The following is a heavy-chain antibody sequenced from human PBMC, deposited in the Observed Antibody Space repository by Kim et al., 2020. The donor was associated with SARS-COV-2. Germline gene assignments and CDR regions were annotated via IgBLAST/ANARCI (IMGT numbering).Heavy chain of an antibody. CDR2: INHSGST. D-gene: IGHD6-13*01. CDR1: GGSFSGYY. J-gene: IGHJ6*02. Sequence: SETLSLTCAVYGGSFSGYYWSWIRQPPGKGLEWIGEINHSGSTNYKPSLKSRVTISVDTSKNQFSLKLSSVTAADTAVYYCARTALQQQLVQNYYGMDVWGQGTTVTVSS. CDR3: ARTALQQQLVQNYYGMDV. V-gene: IGHV4-34*01.